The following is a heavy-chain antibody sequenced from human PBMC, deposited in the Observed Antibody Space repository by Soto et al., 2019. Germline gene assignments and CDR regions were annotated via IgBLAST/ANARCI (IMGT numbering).Heavy chain of an antibody. CDR2: IYYSGST. V-gene: IGHV4-59*01. CDR3: ARAPTYSSGWYQRPIHFDY. J-gene: IGHJ4*02. D-gene: IGHD6-19*01. CDR1: GGSISSYY. Sequence: PSETLSLTCTVSGGSISSYYWSWIRQPPGKGLEWIGYIYYSGSTNYNPSLKSRVTISVDTSKNQFSLKLSSVTAADTAVYYCARAPTYSSGWYQRPIHFDYWGQGTLVTVSS.